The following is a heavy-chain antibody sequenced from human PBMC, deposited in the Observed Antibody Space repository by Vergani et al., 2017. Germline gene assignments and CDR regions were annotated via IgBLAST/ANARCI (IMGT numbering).Heavy chain of an antibody. Sequence: EVQLVESGGGLVKPGGSLRLSCAASGFTFSSYSMNWVRQAPGKGLEWVSSISSSSSYIYYADSVKGRFTISRDNAKNSLYLQMNSLRAEDTAVYYCARNPVFSSSWYLHYYYYGMDVWGQGTTVTVSS. CDR3: ARNPVFSSSWYLHYYYYGMDV. J-gene: IGHJ6*02. CDR1: GFTFSSYS. CDR2: ISSSSSYI. D-gene: IGHD6-13*01. V-gene: IGHV3-21*01.